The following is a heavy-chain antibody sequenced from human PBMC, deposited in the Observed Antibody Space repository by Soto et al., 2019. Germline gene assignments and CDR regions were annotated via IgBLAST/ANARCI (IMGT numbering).Heavy chain of an antibody. D-gene: IGHD2-15*01. Sequence: SETLSLSCTVSGCSISIDGYYWSWIRQHPGKGLEWIGYMYYSGSGFYNPSLKSRVTISVDTSKNQFSLKLSSVTAADTAVYFCARESSGSSYLDYWGQGTLVTVPQ. CDR3: ARESSGSSYLDY. CDR2: MYYSGSG. J-gene: IGHJ4*02. CDR1: GCSISIDGYY. V-gene: IGHV4-31*03.